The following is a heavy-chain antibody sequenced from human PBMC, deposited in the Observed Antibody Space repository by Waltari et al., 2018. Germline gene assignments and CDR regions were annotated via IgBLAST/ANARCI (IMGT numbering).Heavy chain of an antibody. CDR2: INHSGST. Sequence: QVQLQQWGAGLLKPSETLSLTCAVYGGSFSGYYWSWIRQPPGKGLEWIGEINHSGSTNYNPPLKSRVTISVDTSKSQFSLKLSSVTAADTAVYYCARSLTVTTSDAFDIWGQGTMVTVSS. CDR3: ARSLTVTTSDAFDI. D-gene: IGHD4-17*01. CDR1: GGSFSGYY. V-gene: IGHV4-34*01. J-gene: IGHJ3*02.